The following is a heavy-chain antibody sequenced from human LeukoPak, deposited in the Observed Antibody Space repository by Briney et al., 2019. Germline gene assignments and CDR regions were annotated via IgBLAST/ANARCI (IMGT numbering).Heavy chain of an antibody. J-gene: IGHJ3*02. Sequence: HPGGSLRLSCAASGFTFSSYAMSWVRQAPGKGLEWVSTISGSSGSTYYADSVKGRFTISRDNSENTLYLQMNSLRAEDTAVYYCAKGAQSSSRWNAFDIWGQGTMVTVSS. CDR1: GFTFSSYA. CDR3: AKGAQSSSRWNAFDI. V-gene: IGHV3-23*01. CDR2: ISGSSGST. D-gene: IGHD2-2*01.